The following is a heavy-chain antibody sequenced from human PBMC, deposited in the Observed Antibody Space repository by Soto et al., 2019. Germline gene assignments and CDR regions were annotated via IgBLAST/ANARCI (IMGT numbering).Heavy chain of an antibody. CDR1: GYTFTSYV. CDR3: ARGVHYKSGSLGY. J-gene: IGHJ4*02. V-gene: IGHV1-3*05. CDR2: INAGNDNT. D-gene: IGHD3-10*01. Sequence: QVQLVQSGAEEKKPGASVKVSCKASGYTFTSYVMHWVRQAPGQRLEWMGWINAGNDNTKYSEKFQGRVTITRDTSASTAYMELSSLRSEDTAVYYCARGVHYKSGSLGYWGQGTLVTVSS.